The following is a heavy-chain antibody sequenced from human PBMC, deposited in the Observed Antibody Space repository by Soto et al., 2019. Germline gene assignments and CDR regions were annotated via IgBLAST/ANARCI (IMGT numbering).Heavy chain of an antibody. Sequence: EVQLVESGGGLVQPGGSLRLSCAASGFTFSSYWMSWVRQAPGKGLEWVANIKQDGSEKYYADSVKGRFTISRDNSKNTLYLQMNSLRAEDTAVYYCAKSYSSSWYLVDYWGQGTLVTVSS. V-gene: IGHV3-7*01. D-gene: IGHD6-13*01. CDR1: GFTFSSYW. J-gene: IGHJ4*02. CDR2: IKQDGSEK. CDR3: AKSYSSSWYLVDY.